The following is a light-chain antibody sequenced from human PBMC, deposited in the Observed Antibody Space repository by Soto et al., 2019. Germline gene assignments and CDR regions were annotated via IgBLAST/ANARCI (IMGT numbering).Light chain of an antibody. J-gene: IGKJ4*01. V-gene: IGKV3-20*01. CDR3: QQYARPPT. CDR2: GAS. Sequence: EIVLTPSPGTLSLSPGERATLSCRASQSLRSSYLAWYQQKPGQAPRILIYGASSRATGISDRFSGSGSGTDFTLTISRLEPEDFALYYCQQYARPPTFGGGTKVDIK. CDR1: QSLRSSY.